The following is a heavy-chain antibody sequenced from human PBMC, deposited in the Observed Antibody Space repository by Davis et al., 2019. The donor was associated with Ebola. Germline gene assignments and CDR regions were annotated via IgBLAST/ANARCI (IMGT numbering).Heavy chain of an antibody. J-gene: IGHJ4*02. D-gene: IGHD3-9*01. CDR3: ARDFDGGNYYFDY. V-gene: IGHV1-69*13. CDR2: IIPIFDTP. Sequence: SVKVSCKTSAGSFSSHPISWVRQAPRQGLEWLGGIIPIFDTPHYAQKFQGRITITADASTSTAYMELSSLRSEDTATYFCARDFDGGNYYFDYWGPGTPVTVSS. CDR1: AGSFSSHP.